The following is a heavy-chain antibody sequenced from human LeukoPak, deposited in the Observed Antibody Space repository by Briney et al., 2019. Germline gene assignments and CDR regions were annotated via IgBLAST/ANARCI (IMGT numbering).Heavy chain of an antibody. Sequence: ASVKVSCKASGYTFTGYYMHWVRQALGQGLEWMGRINPNSGGTNYAQKFQGRVTMTRDTSISTAYMELSRLRSDDTAVYYCARSGSGWSLYYFDYWGQGALVTVSS. J-gene: IGHJ4*02. D-gene: IGHD6-19*01. V-gene: IGHV1-2*06. CDR2: INPNSGGT. CDR3: ARSGSGWSLYYFDY. CDR1: GYTFTGYY.